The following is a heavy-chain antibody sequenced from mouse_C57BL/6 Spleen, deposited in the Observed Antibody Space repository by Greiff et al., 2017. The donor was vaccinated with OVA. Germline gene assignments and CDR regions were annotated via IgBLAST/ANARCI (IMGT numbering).Heavy chain of an antibody. CDR2: IDPSDSET. J-gene: IGHJ1*03. CDR3: AVKNCDGHYGGYFDV. D-gene: IGHD2-3*01. V-gene: IGHV1-52*01. CDR1: GYTFTSYW. Sequence: QVQLKQPGAELVRPGSSVKLSCKASGYTFTSYWMHWVKRRPIQGLEWIGNIDPSDSETHYNQKFKDKATLTVDKSSSTAYMQLSSLTSEDSAVYYCAVKNCDGHYGGYFDVWGTGTTVTVSS.